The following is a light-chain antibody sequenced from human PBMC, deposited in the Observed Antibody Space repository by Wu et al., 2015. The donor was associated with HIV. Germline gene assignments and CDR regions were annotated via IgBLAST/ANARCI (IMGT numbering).Light chain of an antibody. CDR3: QQYGGSPPVT. CDR2: HAS. CDR1: QSVSGSS. J-gene: IGKJ5*01. Sequence: EIVLTQSPATLSLSPGERVTLSCRASQSVSGSSLAWYQQRLGQAPRLLIFHASSRATGIPDRFNGSGSGTDFILTISKLEPEDCAVYYCQQYGGSPPVTFGQGTRLEVK. V-gene: IGKV3-20*01.